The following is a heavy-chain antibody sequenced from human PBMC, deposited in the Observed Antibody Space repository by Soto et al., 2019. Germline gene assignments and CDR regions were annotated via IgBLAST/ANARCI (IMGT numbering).Heavy chain of an antibody. J-gene: IGHJ5*01. CDR3: GRVVEGATRHTDFDS. D-gene: IGHD2-21*01. CDR1: GVSIHNSHSF. V-gene: IGHV4-39*01. Sequence: SETLSLNCAVSGVSIHNSHSFWGWIRQPPGKGLEFIANVYYSGGAHYNPSFKSRVTISVDTATNQVSLRMISVTAADTAVYFCGRVVEGATRHTDFDSWGQGTMVTVSS. CDR2: VYYSGGA.